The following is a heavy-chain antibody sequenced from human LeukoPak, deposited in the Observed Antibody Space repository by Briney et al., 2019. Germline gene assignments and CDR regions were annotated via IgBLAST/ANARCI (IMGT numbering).Heavy chain of an antibody. D-gene: IGHD5-12*01. V-gene: IGHV1-46*01. Sequence: ASVKVSCKASGYTFTSYYMHWVRQAPGQGLEWMGIINPSGGSTSYAQKFQGRVTMTRDMSTSTVYMELSSLRSEDTAVYYCARALPVDIVATGRGEFDYWGQGILVTVSS. CDR1: GYTFTSYY. CDR2: INPSGGST. J-gene: IGHJ4*02. CDR3: ARALPVDIVATGRGEFDY.